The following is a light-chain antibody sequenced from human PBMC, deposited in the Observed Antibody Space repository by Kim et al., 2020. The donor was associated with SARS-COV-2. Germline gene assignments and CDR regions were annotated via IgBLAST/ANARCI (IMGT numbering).Light chain of an antibody. CDR3: QQYFSTPPS. CDR2: CAS. CDR1: PTFLYNSHNNIY. Sequence: RATLYCTSGPTFLYNSHNNIYFACYQKKPGPAPKLLIYCASIRGSGVTDRFSGSGSETYFTLTISSLQAEDVTVYYCQQYFSTPPSFGQGTKLEI. J-gene: IGKJ2*03. V-gene: IGKV4-1*01.